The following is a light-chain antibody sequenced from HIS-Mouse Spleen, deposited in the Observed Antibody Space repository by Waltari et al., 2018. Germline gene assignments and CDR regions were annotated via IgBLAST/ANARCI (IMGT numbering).Light chain of an antibody. CDR1: QSVLYSSNNKNY. J-gene: IGKJ2*01. V-gene: IGKV4-1*01. CDR2: WAS. Sequence: DIVMTQSPDSLAVSLGERATINCQSSQSVLYSSNNKNYLAGYQQKPGQPPKLLIYWASTRESGVPDRFSGSGSGTDFTLTISSLQAEDVAVYYCQQYYSAPYTFGQGTKLEIK. CDR3: QQYYSAPYT.